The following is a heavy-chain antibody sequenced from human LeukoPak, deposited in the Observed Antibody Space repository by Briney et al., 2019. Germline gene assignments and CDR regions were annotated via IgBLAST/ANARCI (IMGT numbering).Heavy chain of an antibody. CDR3: ARIRRTTVVTAGAFDI. CDR2: IDWDDDK. V-gene: IGHV2-70*11. J-gene: IGHJ3*02. CDR1: GFSLSTSGMC. D-gene: IGHD4-23*01. Sequence: SGPTLVKPTQTLTLTCTFSGFSLSTSGMCVSWIRQPPGKALEWLARIDWDDDKYYSTSLKTRLTISKDTSKNQVVLTMTNMDPLDTATYYCARIRRTTVVTAGAFDIWGQGTMGTVSS.